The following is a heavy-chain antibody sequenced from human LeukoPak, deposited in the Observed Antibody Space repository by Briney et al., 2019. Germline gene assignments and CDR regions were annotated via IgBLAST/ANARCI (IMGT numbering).Heavy chain of an antibody. CDR2: ITPNTGDT. CDR1: GYTFSSFY. Sequence: ASVKVSCKASGYTFSSFYLHWVRQAPGQGLEWMGIITPNTGDTTYAPKFQDRLIMTRDRSTSTVYMELHSLRSEDTAEYYCARSRNYYRVYFDNWGQGTLVPVSS. D-gene: IGHD3-10*01. V-gene: IGHV1-46*01. CDR3: ARSRNYYRVYFDN. J-gene: IGHJ4*02.